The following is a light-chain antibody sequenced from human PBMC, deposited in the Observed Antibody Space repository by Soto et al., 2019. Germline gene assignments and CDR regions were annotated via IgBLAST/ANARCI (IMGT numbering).Light chain of an antibody. V-gene: IGLV2-11*01. CDR2: DVN. J-gene: IGLJ2*01. CDR3: CSFAGTYIFVI. Sequence: QSVLTQPRSVSGSPGQSVTISCSGTSSDVGGYNYVSWYQQHPGKAPKLMIYDVNKRPSGVPDRFSGSKSGNTASLTIPGLQTDDEADYYCCSFAGTYIFVIFGGGTQLTVL. CDR1: SSDVGGYNY.